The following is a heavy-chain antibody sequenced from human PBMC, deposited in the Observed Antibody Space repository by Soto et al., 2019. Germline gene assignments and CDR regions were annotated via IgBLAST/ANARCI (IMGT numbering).Heavy chain of an antibody. V-gene: IGHV3-21*01. CDR3: ARDLGGPYYFDY. CDR2: ISSSSYI. J-gene: IGHJ4*02. D-gene: IGHD2-15*01. Sequence: EVQLVESGGGLVKPGGSLRLSCAASGFTFSSYSMNWVRQAPGKGLEWVSSISSSSYIYYADSVKGRFTISRDNAKNSLYLQMNSLRAEDTAVYYCARDLGGPYYFDYWGQGTLVTVSS. CDR1: GFTFSSYS.